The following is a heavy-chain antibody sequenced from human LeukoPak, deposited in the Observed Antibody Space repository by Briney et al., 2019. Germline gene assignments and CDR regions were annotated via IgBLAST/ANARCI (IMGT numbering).Heavy chain of an antibody. V-gene: IGHV3-23*01. CDR1: GFTFSSYA. CDR2: ISSSGAGT. CDR3: AKDLRGGYDFWSGYPFDY. D-gene: IGHD3-3*01. Sequence: GGSLRLSCAASGFTFSSYAMNWVRQAPGKGLEWVSGISSSGAGTHYADSVKGRFTISRDNSKNTLYLQMNSLRDEDTAVYYCAKDLRGGYDFWSGYPFDYWGQGTLVTVSS. J-gene: IGHJ4*02.